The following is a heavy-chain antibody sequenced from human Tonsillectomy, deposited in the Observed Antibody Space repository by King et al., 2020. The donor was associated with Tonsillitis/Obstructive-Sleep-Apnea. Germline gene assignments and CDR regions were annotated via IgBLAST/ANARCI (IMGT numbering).Heavy chain of an antibody. Sequence: ESGGGVVQPGRSLRLSCAASGFTFSNYGMHWVRQAPGKGLEWVAIIWYDGSNKYYADSVKGRLTISRDNSKNTLYLQMNSLRAEDTAVYYCAKDERSYYWYFDLWGRGTLVTVSS. CDR1: GFTFSNYG. D-gene: IGHD3-10*01. V-gene: IGHV3-33*06. CDR2: IWYDGSNK. J-gene: IGHJ2*01. CDR3: AKDERSYYWYFDL.